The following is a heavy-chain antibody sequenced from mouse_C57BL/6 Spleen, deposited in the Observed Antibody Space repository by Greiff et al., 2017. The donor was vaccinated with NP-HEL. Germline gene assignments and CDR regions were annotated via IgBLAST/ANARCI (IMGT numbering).Heavy chain of an antibody. J-gene: IGHJ1*03. V-gene: IGHV1-59*01. CDR2: IDPSDSYT. Sequence: QVQLQQPGAELVRPGTSVKLSCKASGYTFTSYWMHWVKQRPGQGLEWIGVIDPSDSYTNYNQKFKGKATLTVDTSSSTAYMPLSSLTSEDSAVYYCARHYYSNSYWYFDVWGTGTTVTVSS. CDR3: ARHYYSNSYWYFDV. CDR1: GYTFTSYW. D-gene: IGHD2-5*01.